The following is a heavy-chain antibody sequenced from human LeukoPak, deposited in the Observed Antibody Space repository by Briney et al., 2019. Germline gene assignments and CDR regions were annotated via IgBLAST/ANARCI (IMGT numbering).Heavy chain of an antibody. CDR1: GFTFSAYS. CDR2: ISSGSSTT. V-gene: IGHV3-48*01. J-gene: IGHJ4*02. CDR3: ARGEVAGRRHLPSSEYRESGFDY. Sequence: PGGSLRLSCAASGFTFSAYSINWVRQAPGKGLEWISYISSGSSTTYYADFVKGRFTISRDDAKNSLYLQMNSLRAEDTAVYYCARGEVAGRRHLPSSEYRESGFDYWGQGTLVTVSS. D-gene: IGHD6-6*01.